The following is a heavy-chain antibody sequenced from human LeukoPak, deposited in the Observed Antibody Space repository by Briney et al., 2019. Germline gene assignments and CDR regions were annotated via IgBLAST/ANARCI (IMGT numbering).Heavy chain of an antibody. J-gene: IGHJ6*02. V-gene: IGHV3-30*18. CDR3: AKESGVTMVRGQNYGMDV. CDR2: ISYDGSNK. D-gene: IGHD3-10*01. Sequence: GRSLRLSCAASGFTFSSYGMHWVRQAPGKGPEWVAVISYDGSNKYYADSVKGRFTISRDNSKNTLYLQMNSLRAEDTAVYYCAKESGVTMVRGQNYGMDVWGQGTTVTVSS. CDR1: GFTFSSYG.